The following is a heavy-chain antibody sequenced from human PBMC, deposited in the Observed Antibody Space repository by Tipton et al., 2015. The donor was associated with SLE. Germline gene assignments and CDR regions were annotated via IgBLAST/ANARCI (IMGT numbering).Heavy chain of an antibody. CDR1: GGSISSGGYY. J-gene: IGHJ4*02. V-gene: IGHV4-31*03. CDR2: IYYSGST. D-gene: IGHD2-21*02. Sequence: LRLSCTVSGGSISSGGYYWSWIRQHPGKGLEWIGYIYYSGSTYYNPSLKSRVTISVDTSKNQFSLKLSSVTAADTAVYYCAREVTAAAAPSFDYWGQGTLVTVSS. CDR3: AREVTAAAAPSFDY.